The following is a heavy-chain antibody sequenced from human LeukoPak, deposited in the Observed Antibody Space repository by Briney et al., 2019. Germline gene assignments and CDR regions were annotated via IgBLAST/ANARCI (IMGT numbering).Heavy chain of an antibody. D-gene: IGHD3-10*01. CDR2: IPYDGSIK. CDR1: GFIFSRYG. Sequence: GGSLRLSCAASGFIFSRYGMHWVRQAPGKGLEWVAFIPYDGSIKYYADSVKGRFTISRDNSKNTLYLQMNSLRAEDTAVYFCATEGSESAFDIWGQGTMVTVSS. CDR3: ATEGSESAFDI. J-gene: IGHJ3*02. V-gene: IGHV3-30*02.